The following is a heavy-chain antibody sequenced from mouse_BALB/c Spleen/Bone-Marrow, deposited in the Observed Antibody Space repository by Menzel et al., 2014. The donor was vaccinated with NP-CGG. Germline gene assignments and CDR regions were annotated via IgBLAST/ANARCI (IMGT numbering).Heavy chain of an antibody. CDR2: IDPANGNT. CDR1: GFNIKDTY. J-gene: IGHJ4*01. V-gene: IGHV14-3*02. Sequence: EVQLQESGAELVKPGASVKLSCTASGFNIKDTYMHWVKQRPEQGLEWIGRIDPANGNTKYDPKFQGKATITADTSSNTAYLQLSSLTSEDTAVYYCARDSPYAMDYWGQGTSVTVSS. CDR3: ARDSPYAMDY.